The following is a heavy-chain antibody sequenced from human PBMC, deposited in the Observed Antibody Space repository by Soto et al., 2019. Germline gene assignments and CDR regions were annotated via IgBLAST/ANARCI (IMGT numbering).Heavy chain of an antibody. CDR2: IIPIFGTT. CDR1: GGTFSSYA. Sequence: QVQLVQSGAEVKKPGSSVKVSCKASGGTFSSYAISWVRQAPGQGLEWMGGIIPIFGTTNYAQKFQGRVTITADKSMSTAYMELSSLRSEDTAVYYCARNTNQLLAPYYYYGMDVWGQGTTVTVSS. CDR3: ARNTNQLLAPYYYYGMDV. V-gene: IGHV1-69*06. J-gene: IGHJ6*02. D-gene: IGHD2-2*01.